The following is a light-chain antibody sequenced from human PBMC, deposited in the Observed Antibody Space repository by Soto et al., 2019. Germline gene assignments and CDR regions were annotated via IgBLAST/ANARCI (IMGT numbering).Light chain of an antibody. CDR2: DAS. CDR1: QSVSSSY. Sequence: ETLLTQSPATLSLSPGERATLSCGASQSVSSSYVAWYQHRPGLAPRLLIHDASSRATGIPDRFSGTKSGTDFTLTIRRLEPEDAAVYYCQQYGSSPITFGQGTRLEIK. V-gene: IGKV3D-20*01. CDR3: QQYGSSPIT. J-gene: IGKJ5*01.